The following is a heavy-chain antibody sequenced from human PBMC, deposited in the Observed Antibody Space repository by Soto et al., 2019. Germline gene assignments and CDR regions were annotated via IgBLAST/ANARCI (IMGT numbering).Heavy chain of an antibody. D-gene: IGHD2-15*01. CDR1: GFTFSSYA. CDR3: ARERDSFDD. J-gene: IGHJ4*02. CDR2: ISYDGRHK. V-gene: IGHV3-30*04. Sequence: GGSLRLSCTASGFTFSSYAMHWVRQAPGKGLEWVAFISYDGRHKFYADSVRGRFTISRDNSKNTLYLQMNSLRAEDTAGYYCARERDSFDDWGQGTLVTVSS.